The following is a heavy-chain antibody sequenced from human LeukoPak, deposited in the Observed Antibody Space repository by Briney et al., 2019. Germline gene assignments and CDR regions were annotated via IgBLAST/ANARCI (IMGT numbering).Heavy chain of an antibody. V-gene: IGHV3-33*01. CDR2: IWSDGSDK. CDR3: ARDYCGGDCYNFDY. D-gene: IGHD2-21*02. Sequence: GESLRLSCAASGFTFSSYGMHWVRQAPGKGLEWVTVIWSDGSDKYYADSVKGRFTISRDNSKLYLQMDSLRVEDTAVYYCARDYCGGDCYNFDYWGQGTLVTVSS. CDR1: GFTFSSYG. J-gene: IGHJ4*02.